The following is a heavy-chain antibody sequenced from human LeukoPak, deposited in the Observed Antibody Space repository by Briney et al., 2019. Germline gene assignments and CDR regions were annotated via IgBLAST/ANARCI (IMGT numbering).Heavy chain of an antibody. CDR2: IYYSGST. CDR3: ARRDSSGWPATYNWFDP. D-gene: IGHD6-19*01. Sequence: KPSETLSLTCTVSGGSISSSSYSWGWIRQPPGQGLEWIGSIYYSGSTYYNPSLKSRVTISVDTSKNLFSLKLSSVTAADTAVYYCARRDSSGWPATYNWFDPWGQGTLVTVSS. V-gene: IGHV4-39*01. CDR1: GGSISSSSYS. J-gene: IGHJ5*02.